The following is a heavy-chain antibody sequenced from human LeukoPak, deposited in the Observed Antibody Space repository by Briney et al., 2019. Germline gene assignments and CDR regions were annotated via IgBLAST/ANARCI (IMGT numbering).Heavy chain of an antibody. CDR2: IIPIFGTA. J-gene: IGHJ4*02. CDR1: GGTFSSYA. Sequence: SVKVSCKSSGGTFSSYAISGVRQAPGQGLEWMGGIIPIFGTANYAQKFQGRVTITADESTSTAYMELSSLRSEDTDVYYCAREGSSYIWGQGTLVTVSS. V-gene: IGHV1-69*01. D-gene: IGHD2-15*01. CDR3: AREGSSYI.